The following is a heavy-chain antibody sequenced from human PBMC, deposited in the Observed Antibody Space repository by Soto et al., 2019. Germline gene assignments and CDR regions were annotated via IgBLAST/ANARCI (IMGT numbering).Heavy chain of an antibody. CDR1: GYTFTNYG. D-gene: IGHD6-13*01. V-gene: IGHV1-18*04. J-gene: IGHJ4*02. CDR3: ARERRFSSTWYDY. CDR2: ISAYNGNT. Sequence: ASVKVSCKASGYTFTNYGISWVRQAPGQGLEWVGWISAYNGNTNYAQKLQGRVTMTTDTSTSTVYMELRSLGSDDTAVYYCARERRFSSTWYDYWGQGTLVTVSS.